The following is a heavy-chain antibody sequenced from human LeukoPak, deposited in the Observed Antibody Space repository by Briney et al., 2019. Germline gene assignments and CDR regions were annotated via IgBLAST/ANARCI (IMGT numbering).Heavy chain of an antibody. CDR1: GFTFSNYR. CDR3: VKSMSGLNDY. D-gene: IGHD3-3*01. J-gene: IGHJ4*02. Sequence: PGGSLRLSCAASGFTFSNYRMHWVRQAPGKGLVWVSRTNTDGSRADYADSVKGRFTISRDNAKNTLYLQMNSLRAEDTAVYYCVKSMSGLNDYWGQGTLVTVSS. CDR2: TNTDGSRA. V-gene: IGHV3-74*01.